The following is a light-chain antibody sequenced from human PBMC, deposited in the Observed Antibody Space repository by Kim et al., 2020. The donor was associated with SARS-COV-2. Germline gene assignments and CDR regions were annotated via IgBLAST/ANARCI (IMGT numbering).Light chain of an antibody. Sequence: VTISCTGSSSNIGAGYDVHWYQQLPGTAPKLLIYGNSNRPSGVPDRFSGSKSGTSASLAITGLQAEDEADYYCQSYDSSLSGSSVFGGGTKVTVL. CDR1: SSNIGAGYD. V-gene: IGLV1-40*01. CDR2: GNS. J-gene: IGLJ3*02. CDR3: QSYDSSLSGSSV.